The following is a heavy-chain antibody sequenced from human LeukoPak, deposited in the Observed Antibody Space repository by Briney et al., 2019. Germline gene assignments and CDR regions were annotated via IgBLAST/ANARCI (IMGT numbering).Heavy chain of an antibody. CDR1: GYTLTELS. D-gene: IGHD1-26*01. J-gene: IGHJ3*02. V-gene: IGHV1-24*01. Sequence: ASVKVSCKVSGYTLTELSMHWVRQAPGKGLEWMGGFDPEDGETIYAQKFQGRVTMTEDTSTDTAYMELSSLRSEDTAVYYCATDRVVGATGGVDDDAFDTWGQGTMVTVSS. CDR2: FDPEDGET. CDR3: ATDRVVGATGGVDDDAFDT.